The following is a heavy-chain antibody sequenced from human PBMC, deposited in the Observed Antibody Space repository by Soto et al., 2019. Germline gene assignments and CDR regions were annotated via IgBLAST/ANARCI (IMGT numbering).Heavy chain of an antibody. CDR1: GYTFSSYG. CDR3: ARERGGYSYGDY. J-gene: IGHJ4*02. V-gene: IGHV1-18*01. Sequence: QVQLVHSGTEVKKPGASVKVSCKASGYTFSSYGITWVRQAPGQRLEWMGWFNTYNGNTNYAQKFQGRVTMTTDTSTSTAYMELRSLRSDDTAVYYCARERGGYSYGDYWGQGALVTVSS. CDR2: FNTYNGNT. D-gene: IGHD5-18*01.